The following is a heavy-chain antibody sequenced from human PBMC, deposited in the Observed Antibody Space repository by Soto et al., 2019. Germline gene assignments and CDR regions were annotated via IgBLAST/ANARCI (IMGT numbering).Heavy chain of an antibody. CDR3: AKGRRDVRRRDGYNFPY. J-gene: IGHJ4*02. V-gene: IGHV3-30*18. CDR2: ISYDGSNK. D-gene: IGHD5-12*01. Sequence: GGSLRLSCAASGFTFSSYGMHWVRQAPGKGLEWVAVISYDGSNKYYADSVKGRFTISRDNSKNTLYLQMNSLRAEDTAVYYCAKGRRDVRRRDGYNFPYWGQGTLVTVSS. CDR1: GFTFSSYG.